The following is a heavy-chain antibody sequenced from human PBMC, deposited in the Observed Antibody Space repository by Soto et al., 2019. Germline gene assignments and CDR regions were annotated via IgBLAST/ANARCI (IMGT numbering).Heavy chain of an antibody. CDR2: IDPSDSYT. CDR1: GYSFTSYC. CDR3: ARRKIAAAVTPRGYGMDV. J-gene: IGHJ6*02. D-gene: IGHD6-13*01. V-gene: IGHV5-10-1*01. Sequence: GESVKISCKGSGYSFTSYCISWVLQMPWKGLEWMGRIDPSDSYTNYSPSFQGHVTISADKSISTAYLQWSSLKASDTAMYYCARRKIAAAVTPRGYGMDVWGQGTTVTVSS.